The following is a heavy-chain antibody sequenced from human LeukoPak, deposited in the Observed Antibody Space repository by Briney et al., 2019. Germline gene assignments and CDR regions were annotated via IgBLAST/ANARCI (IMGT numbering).Heavy chain of an antibody. D-gene: IGHD3-22*01. CDR3: AREATPRPNSSGFYYGY. CDR2: ITGSGGNT. J-gene: IGHJ4*02. V-gene: IGHV3-23*01. Sequence: GGSLRLSCAASGFTFDSYAMSWVRQAPGQGLEWVSHITGSGGNTYYADSVKGRFTISRDNSKSTLYLQMNGLRAEDTAVYYCAREATPRPNSSGFYYGYWGQGTLVTVSS. CDR1: GFTFDSYA.